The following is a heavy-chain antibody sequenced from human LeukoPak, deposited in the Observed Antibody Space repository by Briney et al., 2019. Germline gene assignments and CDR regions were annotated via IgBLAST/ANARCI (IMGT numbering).Heavy chain of an antibody. D-gene: IGHD1-26*01. J-gene: IGHJ6*02. V-gene: IGHV5-51*01. Sequence: GESLKISCKGSGYRFTSYWIAWVRQMPAKGLEWMGTIYPGDSETRYSPSSQGQVTISADKSISTAYLQWSTLEASDTATYYCARPSSGTYYGMDVWGQGTTVTVSS. CDR1: GYRFTSYW. CDR3: ARPSSGTYYGMDV. CDR2: IYPGDSET.